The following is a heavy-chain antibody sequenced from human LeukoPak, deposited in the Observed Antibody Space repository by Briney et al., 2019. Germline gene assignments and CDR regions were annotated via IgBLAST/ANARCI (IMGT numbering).Heavy chain of an antibody. D-gene: IGHD6-19*01. Sequence: PGGSLRLSCAASGFIFSTHGMHWVRQAPGKGLEWVSLISYDGSKKYYADSVKGRFTISRDNSQSTLYLQMDSLTVEDTAIYYCAKEKAVVGVPAFDNWGQGTLVTVSS. J-gene: IGHJ4*02. CDR1: GFIFSTHG. V-gene: IGHV3-30*18. CDR2: ISYDGSKK. CDR3: AKEKAVVGVPAFDN.